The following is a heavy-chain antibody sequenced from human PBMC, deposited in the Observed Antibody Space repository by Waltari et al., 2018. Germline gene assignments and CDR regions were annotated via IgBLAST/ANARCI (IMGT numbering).Heavy chain of an antibody. Sequence: EVQLLESGGGLVQPGGSLRLSCAASGFTFRRYAMSWVRPAQGKGLEWVSAIRGRGGSTYYADSVKGRFTSSRDNSKNTLYLQMNSLRAEDTAVYYCAKDSRSSGYSPTFDYWGQGTLVTVSS. J-gene: IGHJ4*02. V-gene: IGHV3-23*01. CDR2: IRGRGGST. CDR3: AKDSRSSGYSPTFDY. CDR1: GFTFRRYA. D-gene: IGHD3-22*01.